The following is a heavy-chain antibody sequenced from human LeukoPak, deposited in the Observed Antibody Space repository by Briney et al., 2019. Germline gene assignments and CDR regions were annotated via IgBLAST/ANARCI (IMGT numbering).Heavy chain of an antibody. CDR3: AREMRSGWVWFDL. CDR1: GYTFTGYY. V-gene: IGHV1-2*02. J-gene: IGHJ5*02. D-gene: IGHD6-19*01. CDR2: INPNSGGT. Sequence: ASVKVSCKASGYTFTGYYMHWVRQAPGQGLEWMGLINPNSGGTNYAQKFQGRVTMTRDTSISTAYMELSRLRSDDTAVYYCAREMRSGWVWFDLWGQGTLVTVSS.